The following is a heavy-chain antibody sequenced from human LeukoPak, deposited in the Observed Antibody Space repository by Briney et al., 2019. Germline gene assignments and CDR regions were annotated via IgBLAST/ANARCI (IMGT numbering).Heavy chain of an antibody. CDR2: ISAYNGNT. CDR1: GYTFTSYG. J-gene: IGHJ4*02. V-gene: IGHV1-18*04. CDR3: ARSPLGYCSSTSCEDPWFDY. Sequence: PGASVKVSCKASGYTFTSYGISWVRQAPGQGLEWMGWISAYNGNTNYAQKLQGRVTMTTDTSTSTAYMELRSLRSDDTAVYYCARSPLGYCSSTSCEDPWFDYWGQGTLVTVSS. D-gene: IGHD2-2*01.